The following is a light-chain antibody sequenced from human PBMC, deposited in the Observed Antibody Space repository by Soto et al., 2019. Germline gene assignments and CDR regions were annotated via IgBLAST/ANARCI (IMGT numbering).Light chain of an antibody. CDR1: QGISTW. CDR3: QQANSFPIT. J-gene: IGKJ5*01. V-gene: IGKV1-12*01. Sequence: EIQMTQSPSSVSASVGDRVTITWRASQGISTWLAWYQQKAGKAPNLLIYGASNLHSGVPSRFSGSGSGTNFTLTISSLQPEDFASYYCQQANSFPITFGQGTRLEIK. CDR2: GAS.